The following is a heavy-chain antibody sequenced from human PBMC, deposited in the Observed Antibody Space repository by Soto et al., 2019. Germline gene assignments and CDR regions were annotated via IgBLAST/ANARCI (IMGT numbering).Heavy chain of an antibody. D-gene: IGHD3-9*01. J-gene: IGHJ5*02. V-gene: IGHV1-69*04. CDR2: IIPILGIA. Sequence: SVKVSCKASGGTFSSYTISWVRQAPGQGLEWMGRIIPILGIANYAQKFQGRVTITADKSTSTAYMELSSLRSEDTAVYYCAREPTYDILTGPPAFDPWGQGTLVTVSS. CDR3: AREPTYDILTGPPAFDP. CDR1: GGTFSSYT.